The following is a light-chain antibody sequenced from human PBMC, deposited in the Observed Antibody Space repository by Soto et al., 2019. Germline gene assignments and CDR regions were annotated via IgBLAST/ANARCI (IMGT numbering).Light chain of an antibody. J-gene: IGLJ3*02. V-gene: IGLV4-69*01. CDR3: QTWGTGIQM. Sequence: QLVLTQSPSASASLGASVKLTCTLSSGHSSYAIAWHQQQPEKGPRYLMKLKSDGSHIKGDGIPDRFSGSSSGAERHLTISNRQSEDEADYYCQTWGTGIQMFGGGTKVTVL. CDR2: LKSDGSH. CDR1: SGHSSYA.